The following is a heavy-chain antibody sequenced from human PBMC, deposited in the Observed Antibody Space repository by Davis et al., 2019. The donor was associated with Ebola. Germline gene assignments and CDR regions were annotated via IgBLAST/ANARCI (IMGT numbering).Heavy chain of an antibody. J-gene: IGHJ6*04. Sequence: GESLKISCAVSGFTFSSCGMHWVRQAPGKGLEWVAVISYDGSKTYYADSVKGRFTISRDNSKNTLYLQMISLRPEDTAVYYCAKDGAAVPHSVYFYYGLDVWGIGTTVTVS. D-gene: IGHD5/OR15-5a*01. CDR2: ISYDGSKT. CDR1: GFTFSSCG. CDR3: AKDGAAVPHSVYFYYGLDV. V-gene: IGHV3-30*18.